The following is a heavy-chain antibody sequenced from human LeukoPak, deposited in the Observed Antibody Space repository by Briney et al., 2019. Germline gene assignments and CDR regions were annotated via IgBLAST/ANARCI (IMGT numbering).Heavy chain of an antibody. D-gene: IGHD6-13*01. CDR2: FDPEDGET. V-gene: IGHV1-24*01. CDR3: ATAVGIAAAGKKYNWFDP. CDR1: GYTLTELS. Sequence: ASVKVSCKVSGYTLTELSMHWVRQAPGKGLEWMGGFDPEDGETIYAQKFQGRVTMTEDTSTDTAYMELSSLRSEDTAVYYCATAVGIAAAGKKYNWFDPWGQGTLVTVSS. J-gene: IGHJ5*02.